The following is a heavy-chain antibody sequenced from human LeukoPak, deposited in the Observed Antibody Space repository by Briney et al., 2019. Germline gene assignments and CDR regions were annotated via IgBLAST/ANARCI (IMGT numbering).Heavy chain of an antibody. J-gene: IGHJ5*02. Sequence: GGSLRLSCAAFGFTFSSYSMNWVRQAPGKGLEWVSSISSSSSYIYYADSVKGRFTISRDNAKNSLYLQMNSLRAEDTAVYYCARAGITMVRGVIIRKGNWFDPWGQGTLVTVSS. CDR1: GFTFSSYS. CDR2: ISSSSSYI. D-gene: IGHD3-10*01. CDR3: ARAGITMVRGVIIRKGNWFDP. V-gene: IGHV3-21*01.